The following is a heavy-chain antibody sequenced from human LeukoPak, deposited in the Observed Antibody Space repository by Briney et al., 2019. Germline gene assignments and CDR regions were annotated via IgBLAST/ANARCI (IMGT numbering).Heavy chain of an antibody. J-gene: IGHJ4*02. Sequence: GGSLRLSCAASGFTFSSYSMNWVRQAPGKGLEWVSYISSSSSTIYYADSVKGRFTISRDNAKNSLYLQMNSLRAEDTAVYYCARDHGDYDSSGYRNWRQGTLVTVSS. V-gene: IGHV3-48*04. D-gene: IGHD3-22*01. CDR2: ISSSSSTI. CDR3: ARDHGDYDSSGYRN. CDR1: GFTFSSYS.